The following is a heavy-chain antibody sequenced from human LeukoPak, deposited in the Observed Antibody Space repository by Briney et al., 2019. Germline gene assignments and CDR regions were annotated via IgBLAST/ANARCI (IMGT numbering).Heavy chain of an antibody. CDR3: ARAQGGWYGGDIDY. CDR2: ISAYNGNT. CDR1: GYTFTSYG. J-gene: IGHJ4*02. V-gene: IGHV1-18*01. Sequence: ASVKVSCKASGYTFTSYGISWVRQAPGQGLEWMGWISAYNGNTNHAQKLQGRVTMTTDTSTSTAYMELRSLRSDDTAVYYCARAQGGWYGGDIDYWGQGTLVTVSS. D-gene: IGHD6-19*01.